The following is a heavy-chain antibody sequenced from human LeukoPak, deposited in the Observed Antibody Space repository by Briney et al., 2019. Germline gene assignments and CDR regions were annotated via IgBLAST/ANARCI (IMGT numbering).Heavy chain of an antibody. J-gene: IGHJ4*02. CDR1: GFSFSSFV. CDR3: AKDSGWFGELLFSYFDQ. V-gene: IGHV3-23*01. Sequence: GGSLRLSCAASGFSFSSFVMTWVRQAPGKGLEWVSAVSGRGIRTDYADSVKGRFTISRDNSKNTLYLQMNSLRAEDTAVYYCAKDSGWFGELLFSYFDQWGQGTLVTVSS. CDR2: VSGRGIRT. D-gene: IGHD3-10*01.